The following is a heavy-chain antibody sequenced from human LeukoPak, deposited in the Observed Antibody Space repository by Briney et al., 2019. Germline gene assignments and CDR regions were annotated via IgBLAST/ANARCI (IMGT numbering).Heavy chain of an antibody. V-gene: IGHV3-33*01. CDR1: GFTFSSYG. CDR3: VRDQVINDGYNGYNYASFDY. D-gene: IGHD5-12*01. CDR2: MWYDGSNK. J-gene: IGHJ4*02. Sequence: GRSLRLSCAASGFTFSSYGMHWVRQAPGKGLEWVAVMWYDGSNKYYADSVKGRFSISRDNSKNMMYLQLNSLRAEDTAVYYCVRDQVINDGYNGYNYASFDYWGQGTPVTVSS.